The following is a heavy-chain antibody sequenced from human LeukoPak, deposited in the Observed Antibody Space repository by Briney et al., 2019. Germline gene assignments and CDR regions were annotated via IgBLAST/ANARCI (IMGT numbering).Heavy chain of an antibody. Sequence: GASVKVSCKASGYTFTGYYMHWVRQAPGQGLEWMGWINPNSGGTNYAQKFQGRVTMTRDTSISTAYMELSRLRSDDTAVYYCARDLNYYGSGSYQSNRDYWGQGTLVTVSS. CDR1: GYTFTGYY. V-gene: IGHV1-2*02. CDR3: ARDLNYYGSGSYQSNRDY. J-gene: IGHJ4*02. D-gene: IGHD3-10*01. CDR2: INPNSGGT.